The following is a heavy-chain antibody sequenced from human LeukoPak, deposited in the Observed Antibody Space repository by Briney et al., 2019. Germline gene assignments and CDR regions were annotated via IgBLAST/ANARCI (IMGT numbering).Heavy chain of an antibody. Sequence: GGSLRLSCAASGFTFTTYWMGWVRQAPGKGLEWVASIKQDGNEKYYVDSVKGRFTISRDNAENSLYLQMNSLRTEDTAFYYCARPLLYYYGSETYFWFDLWGQGTLVTVSS. V-gene: IGHV3-7*01. CDR1: GFTFTTYW. J-gene: IGHJ5*02. CDR2: IKQDGNEK. CDR3: ARPLLYYYGSETYFWFDL. D-gene: IGHD3-10*01.